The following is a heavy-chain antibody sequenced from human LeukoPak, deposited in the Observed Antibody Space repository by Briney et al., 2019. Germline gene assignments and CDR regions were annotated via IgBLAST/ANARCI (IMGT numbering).Heavy chain of an antibody. CDR2: IKEDGSEI. CDR1: GFTFSSYA. J-gene: IGHJ4*02. V-gene: IGHV3-7*01. D-gene: IGHD4-23*01. CDR3: ARDRGYSSFDY. Sequence: GGSLRLSCAASGFTFSSYAMSWVRQAPGKGLEWVANIKEDGSEINYVDSVKGRFTISRDNAKNSLFLQMNSLRVEDTAVYYCARDRGYSSFDYWGQGTLVTVSS.